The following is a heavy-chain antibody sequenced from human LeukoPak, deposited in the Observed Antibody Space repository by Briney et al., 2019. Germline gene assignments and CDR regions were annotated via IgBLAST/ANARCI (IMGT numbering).Heavy chain of an antibody. Sequence: ASVKVSCKASGYTFTSYAMHWVRQAPGQRLEWMGWINAGNGNTKYSQKFQGRVTITRDTSASTAYMELSSLRSEDTAVYYCARVRYYDSSGYWFNDYWGQGTLVTVSS. CDR2: INAGNGNT. CDR3: ARVRYYDSSGYWFNDY. D-gene: IGHD3-22*01. V-gene: IGHV1-3*01. CDR1: GYTFTSYA. J-gene: IGHJ4*02.